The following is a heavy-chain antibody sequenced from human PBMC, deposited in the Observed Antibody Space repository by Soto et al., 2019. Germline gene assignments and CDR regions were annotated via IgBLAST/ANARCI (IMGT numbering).Heavy chain of an antibody. Sequence: VKVSCQGAGGRLMRYGRIWWRQAPGQGLEWMGVIIPIFGTANYAQKFQARVTITADESTSTAHMELSSLRSEDTDVYYCARDGPSYYFDYWGQGTLVTVSS. CDR3: ARDGPSYYFDY. CDR2: IIPIFGTA. J-gene: IGHJ4*02. CDR1: GGRLMRYG. V-gene: IGHV1-69*01.